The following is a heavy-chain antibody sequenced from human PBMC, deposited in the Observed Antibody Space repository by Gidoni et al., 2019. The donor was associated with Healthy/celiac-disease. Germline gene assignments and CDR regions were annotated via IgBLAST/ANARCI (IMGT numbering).Heavy chain of an antibody. CDR3: ARTGDSSSWEGDY. CDR2: IKQDGSEK. J-gene: IGHJ4*02. Sequence: EVQLVESGGGLVQPGGSLRLSCAASGFTFSSYWMSWVRQAPGKGLEWVANIKQDGSEKYYVDSVKGRFTISRDNAKNSLYLQMNSLRAEDTAVYYCARTGDSSSWEGDYWGQGTLVTVSS. V-gene: IGHV3-7*03. CDR1: GFTFSSYW. D-gene: IGHD6-13*01.